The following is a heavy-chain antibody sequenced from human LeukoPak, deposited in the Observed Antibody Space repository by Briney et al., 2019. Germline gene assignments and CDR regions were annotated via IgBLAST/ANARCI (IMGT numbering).Heavy chain of an antibody. CDR3: ARDYRSWRAAARF. Sequence: GGSLSLSCAASGFIFSSYSMNWVRQAPGKGLEWVSSISSSSSYIYYADSVKGRFTISRDNAKNSLYLQMNSLRAEDTAVYYCARDYRSWRAAARFGGQGTLVTVSS. J-gene: IGHJ4*02. D-gene: IGHD6-13*01. CDR2: ISSSSSYI. CDR1: GFIFSSYS. V-gene: IGHV3-21*01.